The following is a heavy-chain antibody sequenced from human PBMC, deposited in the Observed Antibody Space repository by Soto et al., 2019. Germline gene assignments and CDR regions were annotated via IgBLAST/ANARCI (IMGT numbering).Heavy chain of an antibody. Sequence: GGSLRLSCAASGFTFSSYGMHWVRQAPGKGLEWVAVIWYDGSNKYYADSVKGRFTISRDNSKNTLYLQMNSLRAEDTAVYYCARGPGDFWGQGDGMDVWGQGTTVTVSS. V-gene: IGHV3-33*01. CDR2: IWYDGSNK. D-gene: IGHD3-3*01. CDR3: ARGPGDFWGQGDGMDV. CDR1: GFTFSSYG. J-gene: IGHJ6*02.